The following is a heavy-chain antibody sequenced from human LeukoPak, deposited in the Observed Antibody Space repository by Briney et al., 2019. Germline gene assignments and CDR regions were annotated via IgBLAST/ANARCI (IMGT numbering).Heavy chain of an antibody. J-gene: IGHJ6*02. CDR2: VYHSGST. CDR1: GGSISSSNW. D-gene: IGHD3-10*01. Sequence: SETLSLTCTVSGGSISSSNWWSWVRQPPGKGLEWIGEVYHSGSTNYNPSLKSRVTISVDKSKNQFSLKLSSVTAADTAVYYWARDKVWFGRSGMDVWAKGPRSPSP. V-gene: IGHV4-4*02. CDR3: ARDKVWFGRSGMDV.